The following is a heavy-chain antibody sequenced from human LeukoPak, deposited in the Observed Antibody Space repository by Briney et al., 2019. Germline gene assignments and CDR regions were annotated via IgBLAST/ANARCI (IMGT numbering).Heavy chain of an antibody. CDR2: ISSSSSYI. Sequence: PGGSLRLSCAASGFTFSRYSMNWVRQAPGKGLEWVSSISSSSSYIYYADSVKGRFTISRDNAKNSLYLQMNSLRAEDTAVYYCARGSAGHGAFDIWGQGTMVTVSS. CDR3: ARGSAGHGAFDI. CDR1: GFTFSRYS. V-gene: IGHV3-21*01. J-gene: IGHJ3*02. D-gene: IGHD6-13*01.